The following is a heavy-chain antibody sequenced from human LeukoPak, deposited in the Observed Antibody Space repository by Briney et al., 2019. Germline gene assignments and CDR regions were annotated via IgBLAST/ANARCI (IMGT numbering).Heavy chain of an antibody. CDR1: GYTFTAYY. J-gene: IGHJ6*03. V-gene: IGHV1-2*06. CDR3: ARSPYYDSSGYYHPNYYYYYMDV. CDR2: INPNSGGT. Sequence: ASVKVSCKASGYTFTAYYIHWVRQAPGQGLEWMGRINPNSGGTNYAQKFQGRVTMTRDTSISTAYMELSRLTSDDTAVYYCARSPYYDSSGYYHPNYYYYYMDVWGKGTTVTVSS. D-gene: IGHD3-22*01.